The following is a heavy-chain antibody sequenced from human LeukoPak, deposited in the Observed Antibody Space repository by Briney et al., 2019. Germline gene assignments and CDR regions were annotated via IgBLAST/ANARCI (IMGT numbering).Heavy chain of an antibody. V-gene: IGHV3-33*01. CDR1: GFTFSSFG. CDR3: ARVADITTFGMDV. Sequence: GRSLRLSCAASGFTFSSFGMHWVRQAPGKGLEWVAVIWYDGSKKYYADSVKGRFTISRDNSKNTLYLQMNALRAEDTAVYYCARVADITTFGMDVWGQGTTVTVSS. J-gene: IGHJ6*02. D-gene: IGHD3-9*01. CDR2: IWYDGSKK.